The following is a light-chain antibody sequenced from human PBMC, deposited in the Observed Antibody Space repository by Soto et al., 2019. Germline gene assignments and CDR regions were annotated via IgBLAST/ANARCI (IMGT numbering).Light chain of an antibody. CDR2: GAS. V-gene: IGKV3-15*01. J-gene: IGKJ3*01. CDR1: QSVSSD. CDR3: QQYNNWPPGRFT. Sequence: EIVMTQSPATLSVSPGERATLSCRASQSVSSDLAWYQQKPGQAPRLLIYGASTRATGIPARFSGSGSGTEFTLTISSLQSEDFAVYYCQQYNNWPPGRFTFGTGTKVDIK.